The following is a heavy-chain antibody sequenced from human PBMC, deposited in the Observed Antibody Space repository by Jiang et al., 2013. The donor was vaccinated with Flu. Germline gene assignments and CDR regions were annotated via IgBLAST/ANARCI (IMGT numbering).Heavy chain of an antibody. V-gene: IGHV6-1*01. Sequence: SQTLSLTCAISGDSVSSNSAAWNWIRQSPSRGLEWLGRTYYRSKWYNDYAVSVKSRITINPDTSKNQFSLQLNSVTPEDTAVYYCARDVAVAGGAYYYGMDVWGQGTTVTVSS. CDR2: TYYRSKWYN. J-gene: IGHJ6*02. D-gene: IGHD6-19*01. CDR1: GDSVSSNSAA. CDR3: ARDVAVAGGAYYYGMDV.